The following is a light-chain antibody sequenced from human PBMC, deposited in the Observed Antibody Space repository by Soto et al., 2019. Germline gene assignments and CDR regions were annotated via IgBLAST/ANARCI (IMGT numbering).Light chain of an antibody. Sequence: QSVLTQPPSASGTPGQRVTISCSGSSSNIGSNYVYWYQQLPGTAPKLLIYSNNHRPSGVPERFSASKAGASASLAISGLQSEDEGDYYCAAWDASLGGFYVFGSGTKLTVL. V-gene: IGLV1-47*02. CDR3: AAWDASLGGFYV. J-gene: IGLJ1*01. CDR1: SSNIGSNY. CDR2: SNN.